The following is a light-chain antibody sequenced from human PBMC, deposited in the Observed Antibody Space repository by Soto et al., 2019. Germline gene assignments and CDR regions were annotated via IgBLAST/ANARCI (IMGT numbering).Light chain of an antibody. CDR1: SSDTGGYNY. Sequence: QSVLTQPASVSGSPGQSITISCAGTSSDTGGYNYVSWYQQHPGKAPKLMIYDVSYRPSGVSSRFSGSKSGNTASLTISGLQSEDEADYYCSSYTTSGTLVVFGVGTKLTVL. CDR2: DVS. J-gene: IGLJ2*01. CDR3: SSYTTSGTLVV. V-gene: IGLV2-14*03.